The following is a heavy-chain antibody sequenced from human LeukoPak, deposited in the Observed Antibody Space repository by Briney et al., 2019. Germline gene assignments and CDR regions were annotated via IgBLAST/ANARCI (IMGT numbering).Heavy chain of an antibody. J-gene: IGHJ4*02. CDR3: ARDGLVGYCSSTSCYVH. D-gene: IGHD2-2*01. Sequence: GGSLRLSCAASGFTFSSYNMNWVRQAPGKGLEWVSSISSSSSYIYYADSVKGRFTISRDNAKNSLYLQMNSLRAEDTAVYYCARDGLVGYCSSTSCYVHWGQGILVTVAS. CDR2: ISSSSSYI. V-gene: IGHV3-21*01. CDR1: GFTFSSYN.